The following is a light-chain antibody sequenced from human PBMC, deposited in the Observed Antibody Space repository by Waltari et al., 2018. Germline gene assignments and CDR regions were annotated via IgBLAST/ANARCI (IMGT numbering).Light chain of an antibody. CDR3: HSRNGRNNEVV. V-gene: IGLV3-19*01. J-gene: IGLJ3*02. CDR1: SFRTSY. Sequence: SSELTQGPAVSVALGQTVKITCQGDSFRTSYASWYQLKPGQAPVLVLFGKEKRPSGIPDRFSGYSSGNTTSLTITGAQAEDEADYYCHSRNGRNNEVVFGGGTKLTVL. CDR2: GKE.